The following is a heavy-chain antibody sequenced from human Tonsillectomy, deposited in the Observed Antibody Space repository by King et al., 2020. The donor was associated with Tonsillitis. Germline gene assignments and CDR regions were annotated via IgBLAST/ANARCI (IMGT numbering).Heavy chain of an antibody. D-gene: IGHD3-22*01. CDR1: GYTFTSYG. CDR3: ARKDYDDSSGYYGGDAFDI. J-gene: IGHJ3*02. CDR2: ISAYNGNT. V-gene: IGHV1-18*01. Sequence: QLVQSGAEVKKPGASVKVSCQASGYTFTSYGISWVRQAPGQGLEWMGWISAYNGNTNYAQKLQGRVTMTTDTSTSTAYMELRSLRSDDTAVYYCARKDYDDSSGYYGGDAFDIWGQGTMVTVSS.